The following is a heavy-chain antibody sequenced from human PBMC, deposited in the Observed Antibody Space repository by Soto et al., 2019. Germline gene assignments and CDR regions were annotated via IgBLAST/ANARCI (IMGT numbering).Heavy chain of an antibody. CDR2: INAGNGNT. Sequence: ASVKVSCKASGYTFTSYAMHWVRQAPGQRLEWMGWINAGNGNTKYSQKFQGRVTITRDTSASTAYMELSSLRSEDTAVYYCARDHRRYYDFWSGYYPYYYYGMDVWGQGTTVTVSS. J-gene: IGHJ6*02. D-gene: IGHD3-3*01. V-gene: IGHV1-3*01. CDR3: ARDHRRYYDFWSGYYPYYYYGMDV. CDR1: GYTFTSYA.